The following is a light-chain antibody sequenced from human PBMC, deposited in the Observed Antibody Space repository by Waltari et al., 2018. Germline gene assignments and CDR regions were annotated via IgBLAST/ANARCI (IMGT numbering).Light chain of an antibody. V-gene: IGLV3-1*01. CDR1: NLGNKY. CDR3: QAWDRSTHVV. Sequence: SYELTQPPSVSVSPGQTASITCSGDNLGNKYTSWYQQKPGQSPVLVIYQHTRRPSGIPERVSGSNAGNTATLTISGAQAMDEADYYCQAWDRSTHVVFGGGTKLTVL. J-gene: IGLJ2*01. CDR2: QHT.